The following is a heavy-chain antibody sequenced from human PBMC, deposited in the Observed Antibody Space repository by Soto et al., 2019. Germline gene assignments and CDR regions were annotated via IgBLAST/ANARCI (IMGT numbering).Heavy chain of an antibody. Sequence: PSETLSLTCTVSGGSISSSSYYWGWIRQPPGKGLEWIGYIYYSGSTNYNPSLKSRVTISVDTSKNQFSLKLSSVTAADTAVYYCAREPPTVTTSHFDYWGQGTLVTVSS. D-gene: IGHD4-17*01. CDR3: AREPPTVTTSHFDY. CDR1: GGSISSSSYY. V-gene: IGHV4-61*01. CDR2: IYYSGST. J-gene: IGHJ4*02.